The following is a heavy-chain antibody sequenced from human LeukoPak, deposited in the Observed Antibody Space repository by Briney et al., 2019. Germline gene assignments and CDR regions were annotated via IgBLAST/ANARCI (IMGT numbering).Heavy chain of an antibody. CDR2: ISGSGGST. V-gene: IGHV3-23*01. J-gene: IGHJ5*02. CDR3: AKDLVFGDYGDYGTMYNWFDP. Sequence: GGSLRLSCAASGFTFSSYAMSWVRQAPGKGLEWVSAISGSGGSTYYADSVKGRFTISRDNSKNTLYLQMNSLRAEDTAVYYCAKDLVFGDYGDYGTMYNWFDPWGQGTLVTVSS. D-gene: IGHD4-17*01. CDR1: GFTFSSYA.